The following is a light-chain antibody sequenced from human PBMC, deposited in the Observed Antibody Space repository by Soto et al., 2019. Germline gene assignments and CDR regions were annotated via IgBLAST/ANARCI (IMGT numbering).Light chain of an antibody. Sequence: DIQMTQSPSTLSASLGDRVTITCRASESINSWLAWYQHRPGKAPKLLIYKASTLQSGVPSRFSGSGSGTESTLTISSLQPEDLASYYCQHYKTYPWTFGQGTKV. V-gene: IGKV1-5*03. J-gene: IGKJ1*01. CDR2: KAS. CDR1: ESINSW. CDR3: QHYKTYPWT.